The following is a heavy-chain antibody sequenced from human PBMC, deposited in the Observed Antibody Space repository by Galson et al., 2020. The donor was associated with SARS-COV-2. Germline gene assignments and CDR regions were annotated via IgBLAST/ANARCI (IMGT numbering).Heavy chain of an antibody. J-gene: IGHJ6*02. V-gene: IGHV3-30*18. Sequence: GGSLRLSCAVSGFNFNNYGIHWVRQAPGKGLEWVALISYEGSIKHYADSVKGRFTIARDNSKNTVYLQMNSLRVEDTAVYYCAKEKEILHLHYYAMDVWGRGTTVTFSS. CDR2: ISYEGSIK. CDR1: GFNFNNYG. D-gene: IGHD3-10*01. CDR3: AKEKEILHLHYYAMDV.